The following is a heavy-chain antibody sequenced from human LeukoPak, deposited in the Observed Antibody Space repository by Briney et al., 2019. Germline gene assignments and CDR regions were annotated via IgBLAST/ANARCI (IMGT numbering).Heavy chain of an antibody. CDR2: IIPIFGTA. J-gene: IGHJ6*02. Sequence: ASVKVSCKASGGTFSSYAISWVRQAPGQGLEWMGGIIPIFGTANYAQKFQGRVTITTDESTSTAYMELRSLRSDDTAVYYCARRQQQLVLTFYYGMDVWGQGTTVTVSS. V-gene: IGHV1-69*05. CDR3: ARRQQQLVLTFYYGMDV. CDR1: GGTFSSYA. D-gene: IGHD6-13*01.